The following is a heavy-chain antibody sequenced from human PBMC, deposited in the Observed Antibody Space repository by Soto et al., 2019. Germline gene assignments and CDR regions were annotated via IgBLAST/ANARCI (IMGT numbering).Heavy chain of an antibody. V-gene: IGHV3-30*18. CDR2: ISYDGSNK. Sequence: GGSLRLSCAASGFTFSSYGMHWVRQAPGKGLEWVAVISYDGSNKYYADSVKGRFTISRDNSKNTLYLQMNSLRAEDTAVYYCAKNMEHWASSLVPAPIFDYWGQGTLVTVSS. J-gene: IGHJ4*02. CDR1: GFTFSSYG. D-gene: IGHD6-13*01. CDR3: AKNMEHWASSLVPAPIFDY.